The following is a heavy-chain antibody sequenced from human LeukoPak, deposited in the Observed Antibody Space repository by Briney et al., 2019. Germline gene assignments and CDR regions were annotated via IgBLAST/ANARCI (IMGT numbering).Heavy chain of an antibody. Sequence: ASVKVSCKASGYTFTGYYMHWVRQAPGQGLEWMGWINPNSGDTNYAQKFQGRVTMTRDTSISTAYMELSSLRSDDTAVYYCARARYSTRWQSYFDYWGQGTLVTVSS. CDR2: INPNSGDT. J-gene: IGHJ4*02. D-gene: IGHD6-13*01. CDR1: GYTFTGYY. CDR3: ARARYSTRWQSYFDY. V-gene: IGHV1-2*02.